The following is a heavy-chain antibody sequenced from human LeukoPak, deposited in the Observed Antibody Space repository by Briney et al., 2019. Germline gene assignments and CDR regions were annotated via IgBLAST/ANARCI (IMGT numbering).Heavy chain of an antibody. Sequence: SETLSLTCTVSGGSIISYSWSWIRQPPGKGLEWIGYISYSGSTNYNPSLQSRVTISIDTSKNQFSLKVSSVTAADTAVYYCARAHSSGWPHMFDPWGQGTLVTVPS. V-gene: IGHV4-59*01. CDR1: GGSIISYS. CDR2: ISYSGST. J-gene: IGHJ5*02. D-gene: IGHD6-19*01. CDR3: ARAHSSGWPHMFDP.